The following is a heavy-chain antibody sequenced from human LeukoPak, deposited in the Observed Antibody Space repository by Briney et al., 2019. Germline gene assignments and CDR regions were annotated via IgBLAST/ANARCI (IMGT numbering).Heavy chain of an antibody. CDR2: ISGSGGRT. D-gene: IGHD2-2*01. J-gene: IGHJ4*02. V-gene: IGHV3-23*01. Sequence: GGSLRLSCAASGFTFSSYAMSWVRQAPGKGLEWVSAISGSGGRTYYADSVKGRFTISRDNSKNTLYLQMNSLRAEDTAVYYCANDIIVVSVARKTDRFDYWGQGTLVTVSS. CDR3: ANDIIVVSVARKTDRFDY. CDR1: GFTFSSYA.